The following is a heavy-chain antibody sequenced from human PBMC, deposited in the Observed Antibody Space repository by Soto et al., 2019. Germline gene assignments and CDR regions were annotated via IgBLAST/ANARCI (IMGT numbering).Heavy chain of an antibody. CDR2: IYYSAST. CDR3: ARHLPYCGGDCYSLDY. Sequence: QVQLQESGPGLVKPSETLSLTCTVSGGSISSYYWSWIRQPPGKGLEWIGYIYYSASTNYSPPLKSRVTISVDTSKNQFSLNLSSVTAADTAVYYCARHLPYCGGDCYSLDYWGQGTLVTVSS. J-gene: IGHJ4*02. CDR1: GGSISSYY. V-gene: IGHV4-59*08. D-gene: IGHD2-21*02.